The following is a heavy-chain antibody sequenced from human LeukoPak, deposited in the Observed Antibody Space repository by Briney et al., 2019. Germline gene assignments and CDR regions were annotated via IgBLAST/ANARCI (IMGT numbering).Heavy chain of an antibody. V-gene: IGHV1-2*02. J-gene: IGHJ4*02. CDR2: INPNSGGT. CDR1: GYTFSDYY. Sequence: ASVKVSCKASGYTFSDYYIHWVRQAPGQGLEWMGWINPNSGGTNYAQKFPGRVTMTRDTSISTAYMELSRLRSDDTAIYYCARAGAGNFDYWAQGTLVTVSS. D-gene: IGHD3-10*01. CDR3: ARAGAGNFDY.